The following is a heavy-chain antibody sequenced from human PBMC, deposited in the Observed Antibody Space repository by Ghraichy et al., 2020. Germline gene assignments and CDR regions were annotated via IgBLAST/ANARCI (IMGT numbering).Heavy chain of an antibody. Sequence: SETLSLTCTVSGGSISSSSYYWGWIRQPPGKGLEWIGSIYYSGSTYYNPSLKSRVTISVDTSKNQFSLKLSSVTAADTAVYYCARRPYGSGSYWFDYWGQGTLVTVSS. CDR2: IYYSGST. J-gene: IGHJ4*02. V-gene: IGHV4-39*01. CDR1: GGSISSSSYY. CDR3: ARRPYGSGSYWFDY. D-gene: IGHD3-10*01.